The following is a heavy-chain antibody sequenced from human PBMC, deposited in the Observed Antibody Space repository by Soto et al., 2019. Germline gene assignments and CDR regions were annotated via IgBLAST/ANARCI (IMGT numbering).Heavy chain of an antibody. D-gene: IGHD5-12*01. CDR1: GFTFSSYG. CDR2: IWYDGSNK. V-gene: IGHV3-33*01. J-gene: IGHJ4*02. Sequence: LRLSCAASGFTFSSYGMDWVRQAPGKGLEWVAVIWYDGSNKYYADSVKGRFTISRDNSKNTLYLQMNSLRAEDTAVYYCARDSRDGYNWGQGTLVTVSS. CDR3: ARDSRDGYN.